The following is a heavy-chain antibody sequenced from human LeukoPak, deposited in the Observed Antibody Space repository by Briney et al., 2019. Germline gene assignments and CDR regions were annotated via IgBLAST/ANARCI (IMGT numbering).Heavy chain of an antibody. V-gene: IGHV1-18*01. J-gene: IGHJ4*02. D-gene: IGHD5-18*01. Sequence: ASVKVSCKASGYTFTSYGISWVRQAPGQGLESMGWISSYNGNTNYAQKFQGRVTMTTDTSTTTSYMELRSLRSDDTAVYYCARVDGYNYGRPFDYWGQGTLVTVSS. CDR2: ISSYNGNT. CDR3: ARVDGYNYGRPFDY. CDR1: GYTFTSYG.